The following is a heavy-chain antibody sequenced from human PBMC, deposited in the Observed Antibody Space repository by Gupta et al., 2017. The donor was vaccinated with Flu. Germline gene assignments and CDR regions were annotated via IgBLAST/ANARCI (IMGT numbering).Heavy chain of an antibody. CDR1: NASLSGSY. J-gene: IGHJ5*02. CDR3: TRLGGFTVGYNWFDP. CDR2: IDHSGGT. D-gene: IGHD4-11*01. V-gene: IGHV4-34*01. Sequence: QVQLQQWGAGLLKPSETLSLTCAVSNASLSGSYWSGIRQPPGKGPEWIGEIDHSGGTNYNPSLKSRVTMSVDTSKNQFSLNLYSVTAADTAIYYCTRLGGFTVGYNWFDPWGQGTLVTVSS.